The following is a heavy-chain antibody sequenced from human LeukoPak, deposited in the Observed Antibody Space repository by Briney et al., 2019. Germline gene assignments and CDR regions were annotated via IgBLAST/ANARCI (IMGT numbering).Heavy chain of an antibody. CDR3: ARLRAHAYNYGFDY. CDR2: ITHSGST. D-gene: IGHD5-24*01. V-gene: IGHV4-4*02. CDR1: GGSIRSSNW. J-gene: IGHJ4*02. Sequence: PSGTLSLTCAVSGGSIRSSNWWSWVRQPPGKGLEWIGEITHSGSTTYNPSLKSRFTISVDTSKNQFSLKLSSVTAADTAVYFCARLRAHAYNYGFDYWGQGALVTVSS.